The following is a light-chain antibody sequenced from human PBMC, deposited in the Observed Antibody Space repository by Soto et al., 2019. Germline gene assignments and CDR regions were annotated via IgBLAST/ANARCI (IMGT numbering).Light chain of an antibody. CDR1: SSDVGNYNY. CDR3: SSYAGSNKV. V-gene: IGLV2-8*01. J-gene: IGLJ3*02. CDR2: EVN. Sequence: QSALTQPPSASGSPGQSVTISCTGTSSDVGNYNYVSWYQQHPGKVPKLMIYEVNKRPSGVPDRFSGSKSGNTASLTVSGLQAEDEADYYCSSYAGSNKVFGGGTKLT.